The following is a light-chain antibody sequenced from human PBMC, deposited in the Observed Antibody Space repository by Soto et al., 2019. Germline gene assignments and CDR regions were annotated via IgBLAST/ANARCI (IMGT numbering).Light chain of an antibody. V-gene: IGKV1-39*01. CDR3: QQSYNAPIT. J-gene: IGKJ5*01. Sequence: DIQMTQSPSSLYASVGDRVTITCQASQDISSYLAWYQQKPGKAPKLLISAASTLQSGVPSRFSGSGSGTDFTLTISSLQPEDFATYYCQQSYNAPITFGQGTRLEIK. CDR1: QDISSY. CDR2: AAS.